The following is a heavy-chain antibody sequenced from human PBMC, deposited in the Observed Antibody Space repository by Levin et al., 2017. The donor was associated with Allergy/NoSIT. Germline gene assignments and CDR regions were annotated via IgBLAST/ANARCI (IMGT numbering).Heavy chain of an antibody. D-gene: IGHD6-19*01. Sequence: KISCKASGGTFSSYAISWVRQAPGQGLEWMGGIIPIFGTANYAQKFQGRVTITADESTSTAYMELSSLRSEDTAVYYCARIAVAGTEGDYWGQGTLVTVSS. V-gene: IGHV1-69*01. CDR1: GGTFSSYA. CDR2: IIPIFGTA. J-gene: IGHJ4*02. CDR3: ARIAVAGTEGDY.